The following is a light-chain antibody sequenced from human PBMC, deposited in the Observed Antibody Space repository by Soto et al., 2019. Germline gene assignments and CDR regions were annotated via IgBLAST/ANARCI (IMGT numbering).Light chain of an antibody. V-gene: IGKV4-1*01. J-gene: IGKJ2*01. CDR3: QQYYSTPHT. Sequence: DIVMTQSPDSLAVSLGERATINCKSSQSVLYSSNNKNYLAWYQQKPGQTPNLLIYWASTRESGVPDRFSGSGSGTDFTLTISSLQAEDVVVYYCQQYYSTPHTFGQGTRLEIK. CDR2: WAS. CDR1: QSVLYSSNNKNY.